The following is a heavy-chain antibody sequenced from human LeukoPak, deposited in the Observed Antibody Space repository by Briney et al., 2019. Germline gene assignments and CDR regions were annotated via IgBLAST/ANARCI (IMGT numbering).Heavy chain of an antibody. CDR2: IIPIFGTA. J-gene: IGHJ4*02. Sequence: GASVKASCKASGGTFSSYAISWVRQAPGQGLEWMGGIIPIFGTANYAQKFQGRVTITADESTGTAYMELSSLRSEDTAVYYCAGQMTTGTIDYWGQGTLVTVSS. CDR3: AGQMTTGTIDY. CDR1: GGTFSSYA. D-gene: IGHD4-17*01. V-gene: IGHV1-69*13.